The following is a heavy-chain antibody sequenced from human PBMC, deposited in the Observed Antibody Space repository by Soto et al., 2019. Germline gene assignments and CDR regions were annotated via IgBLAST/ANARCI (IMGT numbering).Heavy chain of an antibody. D-gene: IGHD1-7*01. J-gene: IGHJ5*02. CDR1: GGTFSSYT. CDR3: ATWDYPDHNWFDP. V-gene: IGHV1-69*02. CDR2: IIPILGIA. Sequence: QVQLVQSGAEVKKPGSSVKVSCKASGGTFSSYTISWVRQAPGQGLEWMGRIIPILGIANYAQKFQGRVTITADKSTSTAYMELSSLRSEDTAVYYCATWDYPDHNWFDPWGQGTLVTVSS.